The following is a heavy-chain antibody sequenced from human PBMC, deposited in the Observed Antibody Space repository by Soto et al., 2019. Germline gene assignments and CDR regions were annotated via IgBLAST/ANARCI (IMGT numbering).Heavy chain of an antibody. J-gene: IGHJ6*02. Sequence: EVQLVESGGGLVQPGGSLRLSCAASGFTFSNYWMSWVRQAPGKGLEGVANIKEDGSDKYYVDSVKGRFTISRDNAKNSLYLQMNSLRAEDTAVYFCTRVSGRVDVWGQGTTVTVSS. V-gene: IGHV3-7*05. CDR3: TRVSGRVDV. CDR1: GFTFSNYW. CDR2: IKEDGSDK.